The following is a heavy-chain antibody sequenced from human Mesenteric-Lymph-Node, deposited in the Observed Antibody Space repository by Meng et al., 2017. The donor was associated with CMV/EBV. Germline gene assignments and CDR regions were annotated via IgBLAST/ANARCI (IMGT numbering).Heavy chain of an antibody. CDR1: GFTFSSYA. CDR3: ATRTRSNY. V-gene: IGHV3-23*01. J-gene: IGHJ4*02. D-gene: IGHD3-3*01. CDR2: ISGSGGTT. Sequence: GESLKISCAASGFTFSSYAMSWVRQAPGKGLEWVSAISGSGGTTYNADSVEGRFTISRDNSKNTLYLQMNSLRAEDTAVYYCATRTRSNYWGQGTLVTVSS.